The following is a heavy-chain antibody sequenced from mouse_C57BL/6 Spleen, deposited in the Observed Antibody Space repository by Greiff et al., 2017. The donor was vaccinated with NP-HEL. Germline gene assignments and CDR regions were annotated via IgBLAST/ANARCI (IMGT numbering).Heavy chain of an antibody. J-gene: IGHJ3*01. CDR1: GYTFTSYW. CDR2: IDPSDSYT. V-gene: IGHV1-59*01. CDR3: ARGGLIYDSWFAY. D-gene: IGHD2-4*01. Sequence: QVQLQQPGAELVRPGTSVKLSCKASGYTFTSYWMHWVKQRPGQGLEWIGVIDPSDSYTNYNQKFKGKATLTVDTSSSTAYMQLSSLTSEDSAVYYCARGGLIYDSWFAYWGQGTLVTVSA.